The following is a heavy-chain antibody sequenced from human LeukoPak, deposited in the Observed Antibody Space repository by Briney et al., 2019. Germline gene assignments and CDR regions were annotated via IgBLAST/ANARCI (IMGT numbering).Heavy chain of an antibody. Sequence: PSETLSLTCTVSGGSISSYYWSWIRQPPGKGLEWIGYIYYSGSTNYNPSLKRRVTISVDTSKNQFSLKLSSVTAADTAVYYCASHGDSDAFDIWGQGTMVTVSS. J-gene: IGHJ3*02. V-gene: IGHV4-59*01. CDR1: GGSISSYY. CDR3: ASHGDSDAFDI. CDR2: IYYSGST. D-gene: IGHD4-17*01.